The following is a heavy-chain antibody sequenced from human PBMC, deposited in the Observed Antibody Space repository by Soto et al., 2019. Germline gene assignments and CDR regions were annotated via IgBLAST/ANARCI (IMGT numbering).Heavy chain of an antibody. CDR3: ARGARCSSTNCFGSGAFDI. D-gene: IGHD2-2*01. CDR1: GYTFSSAS. J-gene: IGHJ3*02. V-gene: IGHV3-21*04. Sequence: GRSLRLSCAACGYTFSSASMNWVRRAQGEGLTGFSSISRSGSYMYYADSVKGRFTMSRENAKNSLYMPFNCTRFEDTALYYLARGARCSSTNCFGSGAFDIWGQGTMVTASS. CDR2: ISRSGSYM.